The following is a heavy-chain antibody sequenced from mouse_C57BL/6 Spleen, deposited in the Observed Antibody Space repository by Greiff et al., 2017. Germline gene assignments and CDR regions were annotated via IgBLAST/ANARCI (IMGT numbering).Heavy chain of an antibody. CDR2: IDPSDSYT. V-gene: IGHV1-69*01. CDR1: GYTFTSYW. D-gene: IGHD1-1*02. Sequence: VQLQQPGAELVMPGASVKLSCKASGYTFTSYWMHWVKQRPGQGLEWIGEIDPSDSYTNYNQKFKGKSTLTVDKSSSTAYMQLSSLTSEDSAVYYCARGGEITITPWYFDVWGTGTTVTVSS. CDR3: ARGGEITITPWYFDV. J-gene: IGHJ1*03.